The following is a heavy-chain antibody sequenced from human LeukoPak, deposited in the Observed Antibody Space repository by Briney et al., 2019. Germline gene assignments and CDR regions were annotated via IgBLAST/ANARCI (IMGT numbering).Heavy chain of an antibody. V-gene: IGHV5-51*01. CDR2: IYPGDSDT. Sequence: GESLKISCKGSGYSFTSYWIGWVRQMPGKGLEWMGIIYPGDSDTRYSPSFQGQVTISADKSISTAYLQWSSLKASDTAMYYCARLGDIVVVPWDYYFDYWGQGTLVTVSS. D-gene: IGHD2-2*01. CDR3: ARLGDIVVVPWDYYFDY. J-gene: IGHJ4*02. CDR1: GYSFTSYW.